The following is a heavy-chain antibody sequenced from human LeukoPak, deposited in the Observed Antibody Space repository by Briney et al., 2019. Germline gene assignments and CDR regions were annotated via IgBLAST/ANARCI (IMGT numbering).Heavy chain of an antibody. D-gene: IGHD3-3*01. CDR3: ARATYYDFWSGYYDRENWFDP. CDR1: GGSISSYY. V-gene: IGHV4-59*01. J-gene: IGHJ5*02. Sequence: PSETLSLTCTVSGGSISSYYWSWIRQPPGKGLEWIGYIYYSGSTNYNPSLKSRVTISVDTSKNQLSLKLSSVTAADTAVYYCARATYYDFWSGYYDRENWFDPWGQGTLVTVSS. CDR2: IYYSGST.